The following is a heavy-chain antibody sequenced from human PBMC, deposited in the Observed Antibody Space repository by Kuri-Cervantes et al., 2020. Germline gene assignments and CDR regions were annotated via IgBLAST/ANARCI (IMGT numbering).Heavy chain of an antibody. CDR2: ISYDGSNK. D-gene: IGHD3-10*01. V-gene: IGHV3-30-3*01. CDR1: GFTFSSYW. Sequence: GESLKISCAASGFTFSSYWMHWVRQAPGKGLEWVAVISYDGSNKYYADSVKGRFTISRDNAKNSLYLQMSSLRAEDTAVYYCARSKPFGESYFDNWGQGTLVTVSS. J-gene: IGHJ4*02. CDR3: ARSKPFGESYFDN.